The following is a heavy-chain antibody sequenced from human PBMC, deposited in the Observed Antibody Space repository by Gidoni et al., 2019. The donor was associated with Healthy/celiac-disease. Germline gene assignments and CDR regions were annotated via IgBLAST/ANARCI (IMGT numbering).Heavy chain of an antibody. CDR1: GFSLSTSGMC. Sequence: QVTLRESGPALVKPPQTLTQTSNFSGFSLSTSGMCVSLIRQPTEKALEWLARIAWDDDKYYSTSLKTRLTFSKDTSTHQVVLPMTNMDPVVTATYYCARLSCGRCYSVVDYLGQGTLVPVSS. D-gene: IGHD2-15*01. J-gene: IGHJ4*02. CDR2: IAWDDDK. CDR3: ARLSCGRCYSVVDY. V-gene: IGHV2-70*15.